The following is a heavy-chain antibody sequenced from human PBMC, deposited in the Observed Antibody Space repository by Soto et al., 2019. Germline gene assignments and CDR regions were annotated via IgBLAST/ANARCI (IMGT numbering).Heavy chain of an antibody. CDR1: GYTFTSYD. CDR2: MNPNSGNT. D-gene: IGHD2-2*01. Sequence: QVQLVQSGAEVKKPGASVKVSCKASGYTFTSYDINWVRQATGQGLEWMGWMNPNSGNTGYAQKFQGRVTMTRNTSIGTAYMELSSLGSEDTAVYYCARGLGYCSSTSCELDYWGQGTLVTVSS. J-gene: IGHJ4*02. CDR3: ARGLGYCSSTSCELDY. V-gene: IGHV1-8*01.